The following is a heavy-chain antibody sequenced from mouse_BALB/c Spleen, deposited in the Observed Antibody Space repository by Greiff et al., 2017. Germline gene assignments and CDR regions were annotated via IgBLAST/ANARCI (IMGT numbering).Heavy chain of an antibody. CDR2: IDPENGNT. Sequence: EVKLQESGAELVRPGALVKLSCKASGFNIKDYYMHWVKQRPEQGLEWIGWIDPENGNTIYDPKFQGKASITADTSSNTAYLQLSSLTSEDTAVYYCARGKYGNYPYYYAMDYWGQGTSVTVSS. J-gene: IGHJ4*01. V-gene: IGHV14-1*02. D-gene: IGHD2-10*02. CDR3: ARGKYGNYPYYYAMDY. CDR1: GFNIKDYY.